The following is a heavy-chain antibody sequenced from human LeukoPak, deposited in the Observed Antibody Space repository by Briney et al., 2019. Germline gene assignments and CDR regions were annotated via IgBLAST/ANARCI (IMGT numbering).Heavy chain of an antibody. V-gene: IGHV3-23*01. CDR2: ISGSGGST. CDR1: GFTFSSYA. J-gene: IGHJ4*02. Sequence: GGSLRLSCAASGFTFSSYAMSWVRQAPGKGLEWVSAISGSGGSTYYADSVKGRFTISRDNSKNTLYLQMNSLRAEDTAVYYCATRGAKRYYYYDSSGYPDYWGQGTLVTVSS. D-gene: IGHD3-22*01. CDR3: ATRGAKRYYYYDSSGYPDY.